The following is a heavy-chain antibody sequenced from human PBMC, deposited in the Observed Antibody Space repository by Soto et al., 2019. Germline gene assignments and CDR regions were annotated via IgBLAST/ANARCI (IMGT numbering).Heavy chain of an antibody. CDR3: ARDGPHRYAFDI. Sequence: GGSLRLSCAASGFTFSSYWMHWVRQAPGKGLVWVSRINSDGSSTSYADSVKGRFTISRDNAKNTLYLQTNSLRAEDTAVYYCARDGPHRYAFDIWGQGTMVTVSS. J-gene: IGHJ3*02. CDR2: INSDGSST. V-gene: IGHV3-74*01. CDR1: GFTFSSYW.